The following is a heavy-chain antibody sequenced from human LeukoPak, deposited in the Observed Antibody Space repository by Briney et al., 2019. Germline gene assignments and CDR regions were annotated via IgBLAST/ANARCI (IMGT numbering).Heavy chain of an antibody. CDR2: IWFDGSNQ. CDR3: ARGGGLDV. V-gene: IGHV3-33*01. Sequence: GGSLRLSCAASGFIFSSYAMHWVRRAPGKGPEWVAIIWFDGSNQYYAESVEGRFTVSRDNSKNTLYLQMNSLRAEDSAVYSCARGGGLDVWGQGATVTVSS. CDR1: GFIFSSYA. J-gene: IGHJ6*02.